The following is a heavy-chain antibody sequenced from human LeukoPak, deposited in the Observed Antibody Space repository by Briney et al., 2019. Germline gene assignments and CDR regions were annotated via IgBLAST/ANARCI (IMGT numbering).Heavy chain of an antibody. CDR3: AKDAVPRNSMWDYFDY. CDR1: GFTFSHYA. J-gene: IGHJ4*02. Sequence: SGGSLRLSCVASGFTFSHYAMTWVRQAPGKGLEWVSGTGGDGVDKDYADSVEGRFTISRDNSKNTLYLQMNSLTAEDTAVYYCAKDAVPRNSMWDYFDYLGEGTLVTVSS. CDR2: TGGDGVDK. V-gene: IGHV3-23*01. D-gene: IGHD1-7*01.